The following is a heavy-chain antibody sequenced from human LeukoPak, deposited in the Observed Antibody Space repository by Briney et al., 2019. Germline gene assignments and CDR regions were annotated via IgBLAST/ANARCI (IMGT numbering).Heavy chain of an antibody. CDR3: AKDEYCGGDCYSDAFDI. Sequence: GGSLRLSCAASGFTFTSYSMGWVRQAPGKGLEWAAAISGPGDIDYADSVKGRFTISRDNSKNTLYLQMNSLRAEDTAVYYCAKDEYCGGDCYSDAFDIWGQGTMVTVSS. D-gene: IGHD2-21*02. CDR2: ISGPGDI. V-gene: IGHV3-23*01. CDR1: GFTFTSYS. J-gene: IGHJ3*02.